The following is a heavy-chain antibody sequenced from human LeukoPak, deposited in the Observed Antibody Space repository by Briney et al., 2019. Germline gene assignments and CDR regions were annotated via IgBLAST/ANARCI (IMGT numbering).Heavy chain of an antibody. J-gene: IGHJ6*02. CDR2: INHEGGGI. CDR1: GLTFSESW. Sequence: GGSLRLSCAASGLTFSESWMTWVRQVPGQGLEWVAHINHEGGGIQYVDSVKGRFTISRDNAKGSVYLQMNSLRAEDTAIYHCATYINWVAGDVWGQGTTVIVSS. D-gene: IGHD1-1*01. V-gene: IGHV3-7*01. CDR3: ATYINWVAGDV.